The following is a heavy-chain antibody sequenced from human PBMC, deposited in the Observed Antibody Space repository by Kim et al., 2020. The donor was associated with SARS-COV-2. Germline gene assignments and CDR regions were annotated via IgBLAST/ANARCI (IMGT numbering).Heavy chain of an antibody. V-gene: IGHV4-31*02. Sequence: PSLKSRVTISVDTSKNQFSLKLSSVTAADTAVYYCARERGSAAMVSFDYWGQGTLVTVSS. D-gene: IGHD5-18*01. J-gene: IGHJ4*02. CDR3: ARERGSAAMVSFDY.